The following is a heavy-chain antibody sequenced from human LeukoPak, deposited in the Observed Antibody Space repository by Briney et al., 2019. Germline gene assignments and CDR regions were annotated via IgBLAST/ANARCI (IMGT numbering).Heavy chain of an antibody. CDR2: NPNSGGT. Sequence: NPNSGGTNYAQKFQGRVTMTRDTSISTAYVELSRLRSDDTAVYYCARDYCSSTSCLFDYWGQGTLVTVSS. V-gene: IGHV1-2*02. J-gene: IGHJ4*02. D-gene: IGHD2-2*01. CDR3: ARDYCSSTSCLFDY.